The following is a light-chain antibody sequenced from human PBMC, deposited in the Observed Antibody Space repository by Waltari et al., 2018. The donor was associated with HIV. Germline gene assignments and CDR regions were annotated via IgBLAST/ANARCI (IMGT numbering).Light chain of an antibody. V-gene: IGKV1-8*01. CDR1: QDIVSH. Sequence: AVRMTQSPSSISASAGDTVTITCRASQDIVSHLVWYQQRPGKATKILISGASTLQDGVSSRFSGGGSGTDFTLTISRLESEDVASYYCHQYINYVLTFGGGTRVDI. CDR3: HQYINYVLT. J-gene: IGKJ4*01. CDR2: GAS.